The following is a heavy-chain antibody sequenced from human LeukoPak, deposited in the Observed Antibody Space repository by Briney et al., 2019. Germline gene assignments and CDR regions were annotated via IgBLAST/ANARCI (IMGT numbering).Heavy chain of an antibody. V-gene: IGHV4-59*01. D-gene: IGHD3-22*01. CDR3: ARDRRQRDYYDSSGYYHDAFDI. CDR2: IYYSGST. J-gene: IGHJ3*02. Sequence: SETLSLTCTVSGGPISSYYWSCIRQPPGKGLEWIGYIYYSGSTNYNPSLKSRVTISVDTSKNQFSLKLSSVTAADTAVYYCARDRRQRDYYDSSGYYHDAFDIWGQGTMVTVSS. CDR1: GGPISSYY.